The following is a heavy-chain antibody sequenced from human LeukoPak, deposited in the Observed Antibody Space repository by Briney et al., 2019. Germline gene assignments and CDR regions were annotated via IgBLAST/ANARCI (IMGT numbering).Heavy chain of an antibody. D-gene: IGHD3-16*01. J-gene: IGHJ4*02. CDR2: MKSDGSEK. Sequence: GGSLRLSCAASGFTFSSYWMTWVRQAPGKGLEWVANMKSDGSEKNYVGSVKGRFTISRDNAKNSLYLEMNSLRVEDTAVYYCARQRPWGYFFDHWGQGTLVTVSS. V-gene: IGHV3-7*01. CDR1: GFTFSSYW. CDR3: ARQRPWGYFFDH.